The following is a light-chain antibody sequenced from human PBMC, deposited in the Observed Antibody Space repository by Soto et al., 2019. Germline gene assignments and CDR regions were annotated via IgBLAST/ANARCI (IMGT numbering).Light chain of an antibody. Sequence: DIQFTQSPATLASSPGNRVTISCRASHSISRWLAWYQQKPGKAPTLLIYHASSLESGVPSRFSGSGSGTEFTLTISSLQPDDVATYYCQQYNIYFSFGQGTKVDIK. V-gene: IGKV1-5*01. CDR3: QQYNIYFS. CDR2: HAS. CDR1: HSISRW. J-gene: IGKJ1*01.